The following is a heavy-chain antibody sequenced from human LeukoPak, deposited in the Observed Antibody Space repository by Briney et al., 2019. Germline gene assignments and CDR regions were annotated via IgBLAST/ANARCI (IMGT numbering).Heavy chain of an antibody. Sequence: GASVKVSCKASGYTFTGYYMHWVRQAPGQGLEWMGWISPYNGNTNSAQKLQGRVTMTTDTSTSTAYMDLRSLRSDDTAVYYCARGGPFQSSSWTVYYFDYWGQGTLVTVSS. D-gene: IGHD6-13*01. V-gene: IGHV1-18*04. J-gene: IGHJ4*02. CDR3: ARGGPFQSSSWTVYYFDY. CDR1: GYTFTGYY. CDR2: ISPYNGNT.